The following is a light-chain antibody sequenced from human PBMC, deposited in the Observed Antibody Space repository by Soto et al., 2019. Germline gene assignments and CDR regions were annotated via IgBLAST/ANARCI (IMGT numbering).Light chain of an antibody. CDR2: GAS. J-gene: IGKJ5*01. CDR1: ERLSSVY. V-gene: IGKV3-20*01. Sequence: EIILTQSPDTLSLSPGERATLSCRASERLSSVYLAWYQQRPGQPPRLLIYGASNRATGIPDRFSGSGSGTDFTLIINRLEPEDVAIYYCQQYGGSPRITFGQGTRLEIK. CDR3: QQYGGSPRIT.